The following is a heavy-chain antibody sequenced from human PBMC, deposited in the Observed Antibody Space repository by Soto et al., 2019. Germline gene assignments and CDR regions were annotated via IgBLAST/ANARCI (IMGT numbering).Heavy chain of an antibody. CDR3: ARDFAVTIDSEMIIDY. Sequence: SGGSLRLSCAASGFTFSSYGMHWVRQAPGKGLEWVAVIWYDGSNKYYADSVKGRFTISRDNSKNTLYLQMNSLRAEDTAVYYCARDFAVTIDSEMIIDYWGQGTLVTVSS. J-gene: IGHJ4*02. V-gene: IGHV3-33*01. CDR1: GFTFSSYG. CDR2: IWYDGSNK. D-gene: IGHD4-4*01.